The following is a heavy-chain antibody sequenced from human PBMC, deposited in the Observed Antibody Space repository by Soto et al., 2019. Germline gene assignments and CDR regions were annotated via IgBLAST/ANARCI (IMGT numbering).Heavy chain of an antibody. CDR1: GGTFSSYT. J-gene: IGHJ4*02. V-gene: IGHV1-69*02. CDR2: IIPILGIA. D-gene: IGHD6-13*01. Sequence: ASVKVSCKASGGTFSSYTISWVRQAPGQGLEWMGRIIPILGIANYAQKFQGRVTITADKSTSTAYMELSSLRSEDTAVYYCAMANSSSWYYFDYWGQGTLVTVSS. CDR3: AMANSSSWYYFDY.